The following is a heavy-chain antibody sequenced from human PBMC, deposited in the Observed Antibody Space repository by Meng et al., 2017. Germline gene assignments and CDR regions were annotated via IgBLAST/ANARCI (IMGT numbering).Heavy chain of an antibody. CDR1: GGSISSGSYY. CDR3: ARTYYYDSSGYRRGAFDI. CDR2: IYTSGST. J-gene: IGHJ3*02. V-gene: IGHV4-61*02. D-gene: IGHD3-22*01. Sequence: LRLSCTVSGGSISSGSYYWSWIRQPAGKGLEWIGRIYTSGSTNYNPSLKSRVTISVDTSKNQFSLKMSSVTAADTAVYYCARTYYYDSSGYRRGAFDIWGQGTMVTVSS.